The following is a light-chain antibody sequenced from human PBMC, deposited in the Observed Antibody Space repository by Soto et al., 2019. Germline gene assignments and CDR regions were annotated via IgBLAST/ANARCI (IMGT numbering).Light chain of an antibody. J-gene: IGKJ4*01. CDR2: AAS. V-gene: IGKV1-12*01. Sequence: DIQMTQSPSSVSASVGDSVTITCRASQDISSWLAWYQQKPGKAPKLLIYAASTLQSGVPSRFSGSESGTDFTLTISSLQPEDFGTYYCQQVNNYPLTFGGGTKVDIK. CDR1: QDISSW. CDR3: QQVNNYPLT.